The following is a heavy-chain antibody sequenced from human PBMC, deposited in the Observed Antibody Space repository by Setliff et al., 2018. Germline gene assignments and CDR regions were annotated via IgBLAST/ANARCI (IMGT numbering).Heavy chain of an antibody. CDR1: GDSISAAS. CDR3: ARATSGWYSAYYYYMDV. V-gene: IGHV4-59*01. Sequence: LSLTCNVSGDSISAASIMAWIRQPPGKGLEFIGYVYYSGAAKYDPSLKSRVTMSVDTSKTQFSLKLNSMTTADTAVYYCARATSGWYSAYYYYMDVWGKGTPVTVSS. CDR2: VYYSGAA. D-gene: IGHD6-19*01. J-gene: IGHJ6*03.